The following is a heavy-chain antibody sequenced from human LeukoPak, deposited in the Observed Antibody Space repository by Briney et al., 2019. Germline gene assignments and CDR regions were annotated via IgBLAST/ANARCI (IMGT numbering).Heavy chain of an antibody. CDR2: IKPDGSAK. Sequence: GGSLRLSCAASGFTFSSYWMSWVRQAPGKGLEWVANIKPDGSAKYCVDSVKGRFTISRGNAKKSLYLQMNSLRAEDTAVYYCARGDFNDYGDYVDAFEIWGQGTMVTVSS. CDR1: GFTFSSYW. CDR3: ARGDFNDYGDYVDAFEI. V-gene: IGHV3-7*01. J-gene: IGHJ3*02. D-gene: IGHD4-17*01.